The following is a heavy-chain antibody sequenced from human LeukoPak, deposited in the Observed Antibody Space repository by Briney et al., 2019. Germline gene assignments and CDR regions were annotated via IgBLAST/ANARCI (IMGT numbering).Heavy chain of an antibody. V-gene: IGHV3-11*05. CDR3: STGSPPID. J-gene: IGHJ4*02. CDR1: GFTFSDYN. CDR2: ISTTSGFS. Sequence: GGSLRLSCAASGFTFSDYNMTWIGRAPGKGLEWVSYISTTSGFSKYADSVRGRFTISRDNAKNSLYLQMNTLGPADTAVYYSSTGSPPIDWGQGTLVTVSS. D-gene: IGHD3-16*02.